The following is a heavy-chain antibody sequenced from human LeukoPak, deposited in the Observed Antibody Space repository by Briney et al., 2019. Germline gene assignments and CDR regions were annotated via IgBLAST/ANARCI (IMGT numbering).Heavy chain of an antibody. CDR3: ARVPIFGVANYYYYYMDV. J-gene: IGHJ6*03. CDR2: IYNSGTT. CDR1: GGSISSYY. Sequence: SETLSLTCTVSGGSISSYYWSWIRQPPGKGLEWIGYIYNSGTTNYNSSLKSRVTISVDTSKNQFSLKLSSVTAADTAVYYCARVPIFGVANYYYYYMDVWGKGTTVTVSS. D-gene: IGHD3-3*01. V-gene: IGHV4-59*08.